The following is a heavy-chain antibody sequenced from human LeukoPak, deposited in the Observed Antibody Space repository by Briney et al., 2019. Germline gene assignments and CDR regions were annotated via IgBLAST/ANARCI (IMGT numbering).Heavy chain of an antibody. Sequence: GASLQISCKGSGYSFANYWIGWVRQMPGKGLEWMGIIYPGDSQTRYSPSFQGQVTISADKFISTAYLQWSSLKASDTAIYYCARSSVNWFDPWGQGTLVTVSS. CDR3: ARSSVNWFDP. J-gene: IGHJ5*02. CDR1: GYSFANYW. D-gene: IGHD3-3*01. CDR2: IYPGDSQT. V-gene: IGHV5-51*01.